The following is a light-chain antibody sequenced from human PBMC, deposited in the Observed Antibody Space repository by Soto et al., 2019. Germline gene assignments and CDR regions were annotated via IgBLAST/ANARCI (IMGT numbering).Light chain of an antibody. CDR2: DAS. CDR3: QQRSNWPPT. Sequence: EIVLTQSPATLSLSPGERATLSCRASPSVTSNLAWYQQALGQAPRLLIYDASNRAAGIPARFSGGGSGTDFTLTISNVEPEDFAVYYCQQRSNWPPTFGGGTKVDIK. CDR1: PSVTSN. J-gene: IGKJ4*01. V-gene: IGKV3-11*01.